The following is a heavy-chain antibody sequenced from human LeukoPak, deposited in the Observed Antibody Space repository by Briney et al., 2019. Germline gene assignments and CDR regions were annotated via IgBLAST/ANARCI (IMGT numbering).Heavy chain of an antibody. CDR2: INPNSGNT. D-gene: IGHD5-18*01. J-gene: IGHJ4*02. CDR1: GYTFTGYY. Sequence: ASVKVSCKASGYTFTGYYMHWVRQAPGQGLEWMGWINPNSGNTGYAQKFQGRVTMTRNTSISTAYMELSSLRSEDTAVYYCARGRLFRYSYRMFDYWGQGTLVTVSS. V-gene: IGHV1-8*02. CDR3: ARGRLFRYSYRMFDY.